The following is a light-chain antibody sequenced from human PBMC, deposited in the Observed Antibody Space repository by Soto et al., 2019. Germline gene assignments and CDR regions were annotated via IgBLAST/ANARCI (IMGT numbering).Light chain of an antibody. CDR2: DAS. CDR3: QETNYHT. Sequence: DIQMTQSPSTLSASVGDRVTITCRASQRLNEWLAWYQKKPGEAPKLLIYDASNLQSGVPSRFSGSGSGTEFTLTISSLQPDDPATYYCQETNYHTYGQGTKLEIK. CDR1: QRLNEW. V-gene: IGKV1-5*01. J-gene: IGKJ2*01.